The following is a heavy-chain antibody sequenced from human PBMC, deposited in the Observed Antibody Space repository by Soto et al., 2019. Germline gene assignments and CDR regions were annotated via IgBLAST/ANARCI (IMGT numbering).Heavy chain of an antibody. Sequence: QVQLQESGPGLVKPSETLSLTCTVSGGSISTYFWSWILQPAGGGLEWIGRIYTTGSTNYNPSLKSRVTMSLDTSRNQFSLKLSSVTAADTAVYYCAREGGYFDSSGSGVYHYHGVDVWGQGTTVTVSS. V-gene: IGHV4-4*07. J-gene: IGHJ6*02. CDR1: GGSISTYF. D-gene: IGHD3-22*01. CDR2: IYTTGST. CDR3: AREGGYFDSSGSGVYHYHGVDV.